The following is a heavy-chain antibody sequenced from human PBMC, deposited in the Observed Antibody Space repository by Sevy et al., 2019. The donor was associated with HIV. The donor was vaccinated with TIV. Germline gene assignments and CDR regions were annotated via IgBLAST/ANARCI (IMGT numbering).Heavy chain of an antibody. V-gene: IGHV3-48*02. D-gene: IGHD5-12*01. CDR1: GFTFSSYS. J-gene: IGHJ4*02. Sequence: GGSLRLSCAASGFTFSSYSMNWVRQAPGKGLEWVSYISSSSSTIYYADSVKGRFTISRDNAKNSLYLQMNSLRDEDTAVYYCARVRSRDGYNFLKDFDYWGQGTLVTVSS. CDR2: ISSSSSTI. CDR3: ARVRSRDGYNFLKDFDY.